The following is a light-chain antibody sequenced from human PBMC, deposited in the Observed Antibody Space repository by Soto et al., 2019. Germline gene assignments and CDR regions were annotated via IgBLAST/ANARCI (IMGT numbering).Light chain of an antibody. CDR2: LNRDGSH. CDR3: QTWGTGIVI. V-gene: IGLV4-69*01. J-gene: IGLJ2*01. CDR1: SGHSNYA. Sequence: QLVLTQSPSASASLGASVKLTCTPSSGHSNYAIAWHQQQPENGPRYLMKLNRDGSHSKGDGIPNRFSGSSSGAERYLTISSLESEDEADYYCQTWGTGIVIFGGGTKLTVL.